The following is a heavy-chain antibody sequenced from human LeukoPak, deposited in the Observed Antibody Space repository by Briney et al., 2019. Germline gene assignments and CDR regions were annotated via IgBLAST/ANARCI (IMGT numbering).Heavy chain of an antibody. CDR3: ARATGAYCGGDCYFLFDY. CDR2: IYYSGST. Sequence: ASETLSLTCSVSGGSISSYYWSWIRQPPGKGLEWIGYIYYSGSTNYNPSLKSRVTISVDTSKNQFSLKLSSVTAADTAVYYCARATGAYCGGDCYFLFDYWGQGTLVTVCS. V-gene: IGHV4-59*01. CDR1: GGSISSYY. D-gene: IGHD2-21*02. J-gene: IGHJ4*02.